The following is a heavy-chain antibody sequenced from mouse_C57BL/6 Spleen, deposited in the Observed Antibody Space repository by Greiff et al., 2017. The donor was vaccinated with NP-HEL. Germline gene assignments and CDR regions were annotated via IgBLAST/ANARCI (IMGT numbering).Heavy chain of an antibody. CDR3: ARPLYSSGFDY. V-gene: IGHV5-6*01. CDR1: GFTFSSYG. D-gene: IGHD3-2*02. J-gene: IGHJ2*01. CDR2: ISSGGSYT. Sequence: EVKLVESGGDLVKPGGSLKLSCAASGFTFSSYGMSWVRQTPDKRLEWVATISSGGSYTYYPDSVKGRFTISRDNAKNTLYLQMSSLKSEDTAMYYCARPLYSSGFDYWGQGTTLTVSS.